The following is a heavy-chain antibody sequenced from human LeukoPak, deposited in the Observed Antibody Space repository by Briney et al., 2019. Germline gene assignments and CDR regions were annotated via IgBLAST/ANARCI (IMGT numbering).Heavy chain of an antibody. CDR3: ATDRGWRTSGYYLYYFEY. CDR1: GFILTNYF. D-gene: IGHD3-3*01. V-gene: IGHV3-7*01. J-gene: IGHJ4*02. Sequence: HPGGSLRLSCAASGFILTNYFMSWVRQAPGKGLEWVASIKHDGSEKYYVDSVRGRFTISRDNTMNSLYLQMSSLRAEDTAVYYCATDRGWRTSGYYLYYFEYWGQGTLVTYSS. CDR2: IKHDGSEK.